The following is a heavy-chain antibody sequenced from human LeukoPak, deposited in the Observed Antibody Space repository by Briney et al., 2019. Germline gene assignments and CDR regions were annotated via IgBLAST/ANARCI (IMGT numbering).Heavy chain of an antibody. V-gene: IGHV1-69*13. CDR2: IIPIFGTA. CDR1: GGTFSIYA. Sequence: SVRVSCKASGGTFSIYAICWVRQAPGQGLEWMGGIIPIFGTANYAQKFQGRVTITADESTSTAYMELSSLRSEDTAVYYCARIYVSYYYDSSGYPDAFDIWGQGTMVTVSS. J-gene: IGHJ3*02. D-gene: IGHD3-22*01. CDR3: ARIYVSYYYDSSGYPDAFDI.